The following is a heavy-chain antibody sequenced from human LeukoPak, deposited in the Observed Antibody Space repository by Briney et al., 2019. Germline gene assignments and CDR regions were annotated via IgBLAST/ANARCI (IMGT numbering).Heavy chain of an antibody. CDR1: GFAFSDYY. CDR2: IGSSGSTI. J-gene: IGHJ4*02. D-gene: IGHD2-15*01. CDR3: ARDCSGRNWARDFDY. V-gene: IGHV3-11*01. Sequence: GGSVTLSCAASGFAFSDYYMSWIRQAPGKGLEWVSCIGSSGSTIYYADSVKGRFTISRDNAKNSLYLQMNSLRAEDTAVYYCARDCSGRNWARDFDYWGQGTLVTVSS.